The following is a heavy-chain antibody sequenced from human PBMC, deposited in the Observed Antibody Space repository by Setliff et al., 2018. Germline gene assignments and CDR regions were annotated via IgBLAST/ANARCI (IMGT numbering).Heavy chain of an antibody. Sequence: SETLSLTCTVSGGSISSSSYYWGWIRQPPGKGLEWIGSIYYSGSTYYNPSLKSRVTISVDTPKNQFPLKLTSVTAADTAVYYCASGLNWLSSTEFDYWGQGTLVTVSS. V-gene: IGHV4-39*01. D-gene: IGHD1-20*01. J-gene: IGHJ4*02. CDR2: IYYSGST. CDR3: ASGLNWLSSTEFDY. CDR1: GGSISSSSYY.